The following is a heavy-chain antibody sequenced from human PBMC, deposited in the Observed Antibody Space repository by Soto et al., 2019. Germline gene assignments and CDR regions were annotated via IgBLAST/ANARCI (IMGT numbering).Heavy chain of an antibody. CDR1: GGSISSGGYS. J-gene: IGHJ5*02. Sequence: QLQLQESGSGLVKPSQTLSLTCAVSGGSISSGGYSWSWIRQPPGKGLEWIGYILHSGSTYYNPSTKSRVTLSVDRSKNQFSLKLSSVTAADTAVYYCARGPNYGDYEGWFDPWGQGTLVTVSS. CDR2: ILHSGST. V-gene: IGHV4-30-2*01. D-gene: IGHD4-17*01. CDR3: ARGPNYGDYEGWFDP.